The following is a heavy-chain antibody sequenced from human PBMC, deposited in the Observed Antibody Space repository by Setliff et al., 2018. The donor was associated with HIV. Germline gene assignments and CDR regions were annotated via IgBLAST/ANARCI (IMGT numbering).Heavy chain of an antibody. J-gene: IGHJ4*02. CDR2: IGGHGSII. CDR3: AREEISYYFDY. CDR1: GFTFSNYW. Sequence: PGGSLRLSCAASGFTFSNYWMNWVRQAPGKGLEWISFIGGHGSIIHYADSVKGRFTISRDNAKNSLYLQMNSLRAEDTAVYYCAREEISYYFDYWGQGTLVTVSS. V-gene: IGHV3-48*04.